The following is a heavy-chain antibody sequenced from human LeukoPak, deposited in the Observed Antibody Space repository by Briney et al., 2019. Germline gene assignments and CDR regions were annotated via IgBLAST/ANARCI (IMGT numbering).Heavy chain of an antibody. CDR3: ARGYDYVWGSHRALGY. CDR1: GGSISSYY. Sequence: PSETLSLTCTVSGGSISSYYWSWIRQSPGKGLEWIGYIYYGGSTNYNPSLKSRVTISVDTSKNQFSLKLSSVTAADTAVYYCARGYDYVWGSHRALGYWGQGTLVTVSS. V-gene: IGHV4-59*01. J-gene: IGHJ4*02. CDR2: IYYGGST. D-gene: IGHD3-16*02.